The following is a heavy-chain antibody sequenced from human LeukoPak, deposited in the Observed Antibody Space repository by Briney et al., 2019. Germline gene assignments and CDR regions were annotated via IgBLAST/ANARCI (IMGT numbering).Heavy chain of an antibody. CDR1: GGSISSSSYY. CDR3: RGAGTKAYYYYGMDV. D-gene: IGHD6-19*01. J-gene: IGHJ6*02. Sequence: SETLSLTCTVSGGSISSSSYYWGWIRQPPGKGLEWIGSIYYSGSTYYNPSLKGRVTISVDTSKNQFSLKLSSVTAADTAVYYCRGAGTKAYYYYGMDVWGQGTTVTVSS. V-gene: IGHV4-39*01. CDR2: IYYSGST.